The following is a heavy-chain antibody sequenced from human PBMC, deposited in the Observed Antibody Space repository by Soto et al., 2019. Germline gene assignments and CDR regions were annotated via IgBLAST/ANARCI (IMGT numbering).Heavy chain of an antibody. CDR1: GFTFSSYG. V-gene: IGHV3-33*01. CDR2: IWYDGSNK. J-gene: IGHJ6*02. Sequence: GGSLRLSCAASGFTFSSYGMHWVRQAPGKGLEWAAVIWYDGSNKYYADSVKGRFTISRDNSKNTLYLQMNSLRAEDTAVYYCAREFGSYGPSWGYYYGMDVWGQGTTVTVSS. D-gene: IGHD5-18*01. CDR3: AREFGSYGPSWGYYYGMDV.